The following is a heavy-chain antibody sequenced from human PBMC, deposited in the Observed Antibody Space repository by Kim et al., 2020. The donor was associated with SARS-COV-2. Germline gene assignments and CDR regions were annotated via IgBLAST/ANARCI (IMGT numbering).Heavy chain of an antibody. V-gene: IGHV1-3*01. CDR3: ARDPHYFWSGYPPFDC. D-gene: IGHD3-3*01. J-gene: IGHJ4*02. CDR1: GYTFTSYA. CDR2: INAGNGNT. Sequence: ASVKVSCKASGYTFTSYAMNWVRQAPGQRLEWMGWINAGNGNTKYSQKFQGRVTISRDTSASTAYMELSSLRSEETAVYYCARDPHYFWSGYPPFDCWGQGTLVTVSS.